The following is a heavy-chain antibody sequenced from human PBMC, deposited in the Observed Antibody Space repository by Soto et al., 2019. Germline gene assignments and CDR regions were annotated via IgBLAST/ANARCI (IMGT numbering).Heavy chain of an antibody. Sequence: GGSLRLSCAASGFTFSSYSMNWVRQAPGKGLEWVSYISSSSSTIYYADSVKGRFTISRDNAKNSLYLQMNSLRDEDTAVYYREGGSSWEGVAFDIWGQGTMVTVSS. CDR3: EGGSSWEGVAFDI. D-gene: IGHD6-13*01. CDR2: ISSSSSTI. V-gene: IGHV3-48*02. CDR1: GFTFSSYS. J-gene: IGHJ3*02.